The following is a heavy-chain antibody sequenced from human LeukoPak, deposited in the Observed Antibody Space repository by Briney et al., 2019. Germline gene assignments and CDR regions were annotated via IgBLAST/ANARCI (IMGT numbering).Heavy chain of an antibody. V-gene: IGHV1-2*02. CDR3: AKGDSSSVPQKGPDY. Sequence: GASVKVSCKASGCTFTGYYMHWVRQAPGQGLEWMGWINPNSGGTNYAQKFQGRVTMTRDTSISTAYMELSRLRSDDTAVYYCAKGDSSSVPQKGPDYWGQGTLVTVSS. D-gene: IGHD6-13*01. J-gene: IGHJ4*02. CDR1: GCTFTGYY. CDR2: INPNSGGT.